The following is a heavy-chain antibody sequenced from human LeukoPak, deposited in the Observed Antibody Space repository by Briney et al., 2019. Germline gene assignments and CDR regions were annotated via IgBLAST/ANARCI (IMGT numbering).Heavy chain of an antibody. D-gene: IGHD1-26*01. CDR1: GFTFSSYT. V-gene: IGHV3-23*01. Sequence: PGGSLRLSCAASGFTFSSYTMNWVRQAPGKGLEWVSAISGSGSAYYADSVKGRFTISRDNSKNTLYLQMNSLRAEDTAVYYCAKRGAEVGATVAPGDYWGQGTLVTVSS. CDR3: AKRGAEVGATVAPGDY. J-gene: IGHJ4*02. CDR2: ISGSGSA.